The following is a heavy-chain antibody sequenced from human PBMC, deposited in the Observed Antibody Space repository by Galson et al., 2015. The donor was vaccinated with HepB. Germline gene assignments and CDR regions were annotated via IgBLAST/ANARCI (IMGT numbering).Heavy chain of an antibody. Sequence: SLRLSCAASGFTFSSYGMHWVRQAPGKGLEWVAVISYDGSNKYYADSVKGRFTISRDNSKNTLYLQMNSLRAEDTAVYYCAKAPDDSSGYYIDYWGQGTLVTVSS. CDR2: ISYDGSNK. CDR3: AKAPDDSSGYYIDY. J-gene: IGHJ4*02. D-gene: IGHD3-22*01. V-gene: IGHV3-30*18. CDR1: GFTFSSYG.